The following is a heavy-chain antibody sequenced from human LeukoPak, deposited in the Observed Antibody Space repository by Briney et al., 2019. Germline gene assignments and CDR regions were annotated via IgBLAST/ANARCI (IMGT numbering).Heavy chain of an antibody. V-gene: IGHV4-30-2*01. J-gene: IGHJ3*02. D-gene: IGHD3-22*01. CDR1: GGSISSGGYS. Sequence: SETLSLTCAVSGGSISSGGYSWSWIRQPPGKGLEWIGYIYHSGSTYYNPSLKSRVTISVDRSKNQFSLELSSVTAADTAVYYCARVWSYYYDSSGPHDAFDIWGQGTMVTVSS. CDR3: ARVWSYYYDSSGPHDAFDI. CDR2: IYHSGST.